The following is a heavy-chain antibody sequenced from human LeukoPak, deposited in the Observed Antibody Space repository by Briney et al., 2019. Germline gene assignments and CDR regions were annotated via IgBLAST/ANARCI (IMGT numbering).Heavy chain of an antibody. CDR2: IYSSGST. D-gene: IGHD3-10*01. CDR1: SGSISSGTYY. V-gene: IGHV4-61*02. J-gene: IGHJ6*03. CDR3: AISYGLGRAGRYSYYMDV. Sequence: SETLSLTCSVSSGSISSGTYYWSWIRQPAGKGLEWIGRIYSSGSTNYNPSLKSRVTISVDTSKNQFSLKLNSVTAADTAVYYCAISYGLGRAGRYSYYMDVWGKGTTVTVSS.